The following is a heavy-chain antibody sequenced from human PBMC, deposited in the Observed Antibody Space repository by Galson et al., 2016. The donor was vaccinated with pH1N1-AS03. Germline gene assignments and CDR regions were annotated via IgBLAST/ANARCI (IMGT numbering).Heavy chain of an antibody. Sequence: SETLSLTCTVSGDSITSSYSYWGWIRQPPGKGLEWIGTISQRGSPYYNPSLRSRLTMSIDTSKSQFSLKMSSVTAADTAVYYCARGRWDCGGDCYGLIDYWGQGTTVTFSS. CDR3: ARGRWDCGGDCYGLIDY. D-gene: IGHD2-21*02. J-gene: IGHJ4*03. CDR2: ISQRGSP. CDR1: GDSITSSYSY. V-gene: IGHV4-39*07.